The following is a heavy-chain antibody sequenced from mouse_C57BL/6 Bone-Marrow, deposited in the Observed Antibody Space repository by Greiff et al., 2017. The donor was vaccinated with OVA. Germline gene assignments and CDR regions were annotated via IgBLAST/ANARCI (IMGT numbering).Heavy chain of an antibody. D-gene: IGHD2-3*01. CDR3: ARWSMVTTLYYYAMDY. J-gene: IGHJ4*01. CDR2: ISYSGST. V-gene: IGHV3-8*01. Sequence: EVKLEESGPGLAKPSQTLSLTCSVTGYSITSDYWNWIRKFPGNKLEYMGYISYSGSTYYNPSLKSRISITRDTSKNQYYLQLNSVTTEDTATYYCARWSMVTTLYYYAMDYWGQGTSVTVSS. CDR1: GYSITSDY.